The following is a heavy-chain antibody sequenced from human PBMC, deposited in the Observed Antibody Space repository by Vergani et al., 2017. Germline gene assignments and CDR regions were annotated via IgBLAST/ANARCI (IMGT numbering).Heavy chain of an antibody. CDR3: ARGPDYYGSGSLYP. V-gene: IGHV3-66*01. CDR2: IYSGGST. CDR1: GFTFSSYA. J-gene: IGHJ5*02. Sequence: EVQLVESGGGLVQPGRSLRLSCAASGFTFSSYAMHWVRQAPGKGLEWVAVIYSGGSTYYADSVKGRFTISRDNSKNTLYLQMNSLRAEDTAVYYCARGPDYYGSGSLYPWGQGTLVTVSS. D-gene: IGHD3-10*01.